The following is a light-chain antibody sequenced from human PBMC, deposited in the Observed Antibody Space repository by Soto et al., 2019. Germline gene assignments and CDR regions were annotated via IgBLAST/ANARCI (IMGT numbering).Light chain of an antibody. CDR1: QSVSNNY. V-gene: IGKV3-20*01. J-gene: IGKJ1*01. Sequence: ELVLTQSPGTLSLSPGARATLSCRASQSVSNNYLAWYQQKPGQAPRLLIYGASNRATGIPDRFSGSGSGTDFTLTISRLEPEDFAVDYCQQYGSSGTFGQGTKVDIK. CDR3: QQYGSSGT. CDR2: GAS.